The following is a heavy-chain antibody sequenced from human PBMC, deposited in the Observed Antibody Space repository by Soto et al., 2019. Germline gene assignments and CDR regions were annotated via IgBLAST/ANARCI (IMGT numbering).Heavy chain of an antibody. CDR3: ALLNIAVALNWFDP. J-gene: IGHJ5*02. D-gene: IGHD6-19*01. V-gene: IGHV1-24*01. CDR1: GYTLTELS. CDR2: SDPEDGET. Sequence: GASVKVSCKVSGYTLTELSMHWVRQAPGKGLEWMGGSDPEDGETIYAQKFQGRVTMTEDTSTDTAYMELSSLRSEDTAVYYCALLNIAVALNWFDPWGQGTLVTVSS.